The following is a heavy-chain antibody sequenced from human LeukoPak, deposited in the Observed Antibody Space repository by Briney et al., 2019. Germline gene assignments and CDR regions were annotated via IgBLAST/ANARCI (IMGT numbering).Heavy chain of an antibody. Sequence: SVKVSCKASGGTFSSYAVSWVRQAPGQGLDWMGRIIPIFGTANYAQKFQGRVTITADKSTSTAYMELSSLRSEDTAVYYCARDHGPYYYDSSGTDYWGQGTLVTVSS. CDR3: ARDHGPYYYDSSGTDY. CDR2: IIPIFGTA. CDR1: GGTFSSYA. D-gene: IGHD3-22*01. V-gene: IGHV1-69*06. J-gene: IGHJ4*02.